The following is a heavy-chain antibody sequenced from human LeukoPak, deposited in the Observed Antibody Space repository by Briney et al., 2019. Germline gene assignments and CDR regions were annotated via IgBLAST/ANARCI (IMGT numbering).Heavy chain of an antibody. CDR1: GFTFSSYA. CDR2: ISYDGSNK. CDR3: ARDSGFGSGRGLDF. D-gene: IGHD6-19*01. V-gene: IGHV3-30-3*01. Sequence: GGSLRLSCAASGFTFSSYAMHWVRQAPGKGLEWVAVISYDGSNKYYADSVKGRFTISRDNSKNTLYLQMNSLRAEDTAVYYCARDSGFGSGRGLDFWGQGILVTVSS. J-gene: IGHJ4*02.